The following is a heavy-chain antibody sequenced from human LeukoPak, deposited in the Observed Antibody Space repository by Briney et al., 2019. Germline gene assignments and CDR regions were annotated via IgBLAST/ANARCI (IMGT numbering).Heavy chain of an antibody. CDR1: GFTFRSHW. CDR3: ARALEV. J-gene: IGHJ6*04. V-gene: IGHV3-7*01. Sequence: GGSLRLSCEASGFTFRSHWMDWVRQAPGRGLEWVANINQDGSEKYYVDSAKGRFTISRDNGKNSLYLQMNSLRVDDTGVYYCARALEVWGKGTTVTVSS. CDR2: INQDGSEK.